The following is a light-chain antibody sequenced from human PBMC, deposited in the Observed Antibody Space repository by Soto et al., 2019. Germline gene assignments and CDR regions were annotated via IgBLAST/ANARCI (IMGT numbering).Light chain of an antibody. CDR2: GAS. CDR1: QTISYD. CDR3: QQNNKWPPVT. V-gene: IGKV3-15*01. J-gene: IGKJ4*01. Sequence: EVVMTQSPATVSVSPGEGVTISCRASQTISYDLAWYQQKPGQAPRLLIYGASTRATGVPARFSGGGSGTEFTLTISSLQSEDFAFYYCQQNNKWPPVTFGGGTKVDIK.